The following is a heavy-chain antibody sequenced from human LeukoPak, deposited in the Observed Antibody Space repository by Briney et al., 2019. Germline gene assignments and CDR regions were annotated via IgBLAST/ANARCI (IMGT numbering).Heavy chain of an antibody. CDR2: IYYSGST. CDR1: GGSISSYY. V-gene: IGHV4-59*08. CDR3: ARVEYSSSSSWYFDL. J-gene: IGHJ2*01. Sequence: PSETLSLTCTVSGGSISSYYWSWIRQPPGKGLEWIGYIYYSGSTNYNPSLKSRVSISVDTSKNQFSLKLSSVTAADTAVYYCARVEYSSSSSWYFDLWGRGTLVTVSS. D-gene: IGHD6-6*01.